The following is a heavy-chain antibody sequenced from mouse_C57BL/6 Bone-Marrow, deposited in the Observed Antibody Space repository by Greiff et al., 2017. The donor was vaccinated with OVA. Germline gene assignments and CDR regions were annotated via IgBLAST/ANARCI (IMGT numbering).Heavy chain of an antibody. CDR3: ARGDYYGSSYAMDY. CDR2: INPNNGGT. D-gene: IGHD1-1*01. CDR1: GYTFTDYY. V-gene: IGHV1-26*01. J-gene: IGHJ4*01. Sequence: EVQLQQSGPELVKPGASVKISCKASGYTFTDYYMNWVKQSHGKSLEWIGDINPNNGGTSYNQKFKGKATLTVDKSSSTAYMERRSLTSEDSAVYYCARGDYYGSSYAMDYWGQGTSVTVSS.